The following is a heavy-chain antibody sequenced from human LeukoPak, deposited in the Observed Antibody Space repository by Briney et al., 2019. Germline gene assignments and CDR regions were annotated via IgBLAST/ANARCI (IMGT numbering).Heavy chain of an antibody. CDR1: GFTFSGYS. V-gene: IGHV3-21*01. J-gene: IGHJ3*02. Sequence: PGGSLRLSCVAFGFTFSGYSMKWVRQAPGKGLEWVSSISSSSSYIYYADSVKGRFTISRNNAKNSLYLQMNSLRAEDAAVYYCARAPSAEDTFDIWGQGTMVTVSS. D-gene: IGHD1-26*01. CDR3: ARAPSAEDTFDI. CDR2: ISSSSSYI.